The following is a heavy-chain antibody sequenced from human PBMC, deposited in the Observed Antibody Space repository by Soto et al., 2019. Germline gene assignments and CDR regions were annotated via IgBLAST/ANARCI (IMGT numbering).Heavy chain of an antibody. Sequence: GGSLRLSCAASGFTFSSYAMHWVRQAPGKGLEYVSAISSNGGSTYYANSVKGRFTISRDDSKNTLYLQMGSLRAEDMAVYYCARVDDAFDIWGQGTMVTVS. CDR3: ARVDDAFDI. CDR1: GFTFSSYA. CDR2: ISSNGGST. V-gene: IGHV3-64*01. J-gene: IGHJ3*02.